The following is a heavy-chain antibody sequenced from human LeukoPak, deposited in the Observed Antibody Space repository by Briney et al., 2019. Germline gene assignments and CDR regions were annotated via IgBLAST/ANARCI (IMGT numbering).Heavy chain of an antibody. D-gene: IGHD3-10*01. Sequence: GGSLRLSCVASGFSFTDYWASWVRQTPGKGLEWLANINQYGTEKYYADSMKGRFTISRDNAKNSLYLQMNSLRVEDSGVYYCARDPDSGDAYNWFDPWGQGTQVTVSS. CDR2: INQYGTEK. J-gene: IGHJ5*02. CDR3: ARDPDSGDAYNWFDP. V-gene: IGHV3-7*01. CDR1: GFSFTDYW.